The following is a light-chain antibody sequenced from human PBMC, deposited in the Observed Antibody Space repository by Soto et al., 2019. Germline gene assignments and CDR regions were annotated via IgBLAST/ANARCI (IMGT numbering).Light chain of an antibody. Sequence: EIVLTQSPGTLSLSPGERATLSCRASQSVSSSYLAWYQQKPGQPPRLLIYGASSRATGIPDRFSGSGSGTAFTRTIIRLEPEDFAVYYCQQYGSSPPITFGQGTRLEMK. CDR3: QQYGSSPPIT. CDR2: GAS. J-gene: IGKJ5*01. V-gene: IGKV3-20*01. CDR1: QSVSSSY.